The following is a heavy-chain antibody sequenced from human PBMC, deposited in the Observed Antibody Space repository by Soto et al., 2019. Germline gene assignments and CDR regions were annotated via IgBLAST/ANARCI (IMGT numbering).Heavy chain of an antibody. CDR3: ARGYGRNFDY. J-gene: IGHJ4*02. Sequence: SETLSLTCAVSGGSISSSNWWSWVRQPPGKGLEWIGEINHSGSTNYNPPLKSRVTISVDTSKNQFSLKLSSVTAADTAVYYCARGYGRNFDYWGQGTLVTVSS. D-gene: IGHD5-18*01. CDR1: GGSISSSNW. V-gene: IGHV4-4*02. CDR2: INHSGST.